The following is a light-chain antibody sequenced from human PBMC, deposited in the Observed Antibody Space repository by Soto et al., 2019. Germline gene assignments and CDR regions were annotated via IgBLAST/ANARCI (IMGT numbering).Light chain of an antibody. CDR1: QSINNW. V-gene: IGKV1-5*03. CDR3: QQYGTSPPT. CDR2: KAS. Sequence: DIQMTQSPSTLSASEGDRVTITCRASQSINNWLAWYQQKPGKAPKLLISKASNLKSGVPSRFSGTGSGTEFTLTITRLEPEDFAVYYCQQYGTSPPTFGQGTKVEI. J-gene: IGKJ1*01.